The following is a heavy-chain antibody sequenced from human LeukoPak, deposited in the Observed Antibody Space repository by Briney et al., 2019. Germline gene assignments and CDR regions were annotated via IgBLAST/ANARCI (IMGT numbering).Heavy chain of an antibody. Sequence: GGSLRLSCAASGFKFNGYGVSWVRQAPGKRLEWVSGIDWNGGNTDYADSVKGRFTISRDNAKNSLYLQMNSLRAEDTALYYCAKDYGGNFGWFDPWGQGTLVTVSS. V-gene: IGHV3-20*04. CDR1: GFKFNGYG. D-gene: IGHD4-17*01. CDR3: AKDYGGNFGWFDP. J-gene: IGHJ5*02. CDR2: IDWNGGNT.